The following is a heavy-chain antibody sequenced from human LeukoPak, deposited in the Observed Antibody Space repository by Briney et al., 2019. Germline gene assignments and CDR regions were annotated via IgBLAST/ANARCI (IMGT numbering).Heavy chain of an antibody. CDR2: IYYSGST. CDR3: AREAGSFDY. CDR1: GGSISSNN. D-gene: IGHD3-10*01. V-gene: IGHV4-59*01. J-gene: IGHJ4*02. Sequence: SESLSLICTGRGGSISSNNWGWVGQPPGKGREWGGNIYYSGSTNDKPSLKRGVTITVETSKNQFSLKLSSVTAADTAVYYCAREAGSFDYWGQGTLVTVSS.